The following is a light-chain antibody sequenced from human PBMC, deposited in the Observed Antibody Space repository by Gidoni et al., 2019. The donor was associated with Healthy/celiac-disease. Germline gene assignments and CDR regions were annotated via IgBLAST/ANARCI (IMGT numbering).Light chain of an antibody. CDR1: QSISSY. Sequence: DIQMTQSPSSLSASVGDRVTITCRASQSISSYLNWYQQKPGKAPKRLIYAASSLQSGVPSRFSGSGSGTDFTLTISSLQPEDFATYYCQQSYSTPLTFGGXTKVEIE. J-gene: IGKJ4*01. CDR2: AAS. CDR3: QQSYSTPLT. V-gene: IGKV1-39*01.